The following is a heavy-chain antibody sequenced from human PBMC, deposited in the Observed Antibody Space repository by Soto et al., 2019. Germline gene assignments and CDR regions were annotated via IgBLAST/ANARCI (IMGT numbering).Heavy chain of an antibody. D-gene: IGHD3-3*01. CDR1: GYTLTELS. J-gene: IGHJ6*02. V-gene: IGHV1-24*01. CDR3: ATGGSLWSGYYSGWDV. Sequence: QVQLVQSGAEVKKPGASVKVSCKVSGYTLTELSMHWVRQAPGKGLEWMGGFDPEDGETIYAQKFQGRVTLPEETSTDPANRELSTLRSENTAVYYGATGGSLWSGYYSGWDVGGQGPTATVS. CDR2: FDPEDGET.